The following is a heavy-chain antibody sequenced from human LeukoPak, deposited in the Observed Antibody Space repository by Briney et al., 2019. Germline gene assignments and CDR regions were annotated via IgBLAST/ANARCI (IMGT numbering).Heavy chain of an antibody. CDR2: ISYDGSNK. D-gene: IGHD3-22*01. CDR3: AGQELFFYYYDSSGLYGMDV. J-gene: IGHJ6*02. Sequence: GRSLRLSCAASGFTFSSYAMHWVRQAPGKGLEWVAVISYDGSNKYYADSVKGRFTNSRDNSKNPLYLQMNRLRAEDKAVYYCAGQELFFYYYDSSGLYGMDVWGQRTTVTVSS. V-gene: IGHV3-30-3*01. CDR1: GFTFSSYA.